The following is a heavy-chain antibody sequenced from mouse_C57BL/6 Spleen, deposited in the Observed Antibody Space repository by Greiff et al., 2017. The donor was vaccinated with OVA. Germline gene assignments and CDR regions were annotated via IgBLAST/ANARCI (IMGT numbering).Heavy chain of an antibody. V-gene: IGHV1-47*01. CDR2: FHPYNDDT. Sequence: VKLMESGAELVKPGASVKMSCKASGYTFTTYPIEWMKQNHGKSLEWIGNFHPYNDDTKYNEKFKGKATLTVEKSSSTVYLELSRLTSDDSAVYYCARGGYDYEDYYAMDYWGQGTSVTVSS. CDR3: ARGGYDYEDYYAMDY. CDR1: GYTFTTYP. D-gene: IGHD2-4*01. J-gene: IGHJ4*01.